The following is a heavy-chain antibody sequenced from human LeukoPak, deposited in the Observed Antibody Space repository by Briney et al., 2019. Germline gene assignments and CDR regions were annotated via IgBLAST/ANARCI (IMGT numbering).Heavy chain of an antibody. D-gene: IGHD6-19*01. CDR3: ASTEYSSGPPGY. CDR2: IYYGGST. V-gene: IGHV4-59*08. CDR1: GGSISSYY. Sequence: PSETLSLTCTVSGGSISSYYWSWIRQPPGKGLEWIGYIYYGGSTNYNPSLKSRVTISVDTSKNQFSLKLSSVTAADTAVYYCASTEYSSGPPGYWGQGTLVTVSS. J-gene: IGHJ4*02.